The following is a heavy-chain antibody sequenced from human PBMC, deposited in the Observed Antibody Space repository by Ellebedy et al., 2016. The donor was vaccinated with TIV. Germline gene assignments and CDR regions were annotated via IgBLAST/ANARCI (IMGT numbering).Heavy chain of an antibody. V-gene: IGHV3-15*01. D-gene: IGHD3-16*02. Sequence: GGSLRLXXAASGFSFTNAWMSWVRQAPGKGLEWLGRIKSKTDGGTTDYAAPVHGRFTISRDDSKNTLYLQMNSLKTEDTGVYLCTSAYHHYVWGTYRYTSDYWGQGTLVTVSS. J-gene: IGHJ4*02. CDR2: IKSKTDGGTT. CDR1: GFSFTNAW. CDR3: TSAYHHYVWGTYRYTSDY.